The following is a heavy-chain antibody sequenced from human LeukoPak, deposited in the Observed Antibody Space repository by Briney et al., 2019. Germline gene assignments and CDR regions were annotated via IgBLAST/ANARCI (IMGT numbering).Heavy chain of an antibody. CDR1: GYSFTSYW. V-gene: IGHV5-51*01. D-gene: IGHD6-19*01. Sequence: GESLKISCKGSGYSFTSYWIGWVRQMPGKGLEWMGIIYPGDSETRYNPSFRGEVTMSVDKSSTTAYLQWSSLKASDIAIYFCVRPQSVAGTIGAFDVWGQGTMVTVSS. CDR2: IYPGDSET. J-gene: IGHJ3*01. CDR3: VRPQSVAGTIGAFDV.